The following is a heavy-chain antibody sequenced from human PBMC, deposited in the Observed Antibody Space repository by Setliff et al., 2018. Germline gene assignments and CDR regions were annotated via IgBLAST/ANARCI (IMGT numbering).Heavy chain of an antibody. CDR2: NNTNTGNP. CDR1: GYSFTTYA. Sequence: GASVKVSCKASGYSFTTYAMNWVRQAPGQGLEWMGWNNTNTGNPTYAQGFTGRFVFSLDTSVSTAYLQISRLKAEDTAVYYCARESRGFDYWGQGTLVTVSS. CDR3: ARESRGFDY. J-gene: IGHJ4*02. V-gene: IGHV7-4-1*02. D-gene: IGHD3-10*01.